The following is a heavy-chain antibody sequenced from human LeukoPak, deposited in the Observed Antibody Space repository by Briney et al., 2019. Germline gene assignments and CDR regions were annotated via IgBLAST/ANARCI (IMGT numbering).Heavy chain of an antibody. CDR3: ARVGIRGYSGYDLDY. J-gene: IGHJ4*02. CDR1: GYTFTDYY. V-gene: IGHV1-2*06. D-gene: IGHD5-12*01. Sequence: ASVKVSCKASGYTFTDYYMHWVRQAPGQGLEWMGRISPNSGGTNYAQKFQGRVTMTRDTSISTAYMELSRLRSDDTAVYYCARVGIRGYSGYDLDYWGQGTLVTVSS. CDR2: ISPNSGGT.